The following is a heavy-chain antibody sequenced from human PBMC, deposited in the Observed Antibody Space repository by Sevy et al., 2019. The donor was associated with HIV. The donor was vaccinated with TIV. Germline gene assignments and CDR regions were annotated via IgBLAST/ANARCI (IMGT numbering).Heavy chain of an antibody. J-gene: IGHJ4*02. Sequence: GGSLRLSCAASGFTFSIYWMHWVRHAPGKGLVWVSRISSDGSSTTYADSVRGRFTISRGNAKNTLYLQMNSLRAEDTAVYYCARDVRAARDFDYWGQGTLVTVSS. CDR1: GFTFSIYW. D-gene: IGHD6-6*01. CDR2: ISSDGSST. V-gene: IGHV3-74*01. CDR3: ARDVRAARDFDY.